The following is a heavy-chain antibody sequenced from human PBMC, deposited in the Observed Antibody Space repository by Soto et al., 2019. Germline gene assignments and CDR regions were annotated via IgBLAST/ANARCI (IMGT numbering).Heavy chain of an antibody. CDR1: GYVFSSYR. Sequence: PGGSLRLSCAGPGYVFSSYRMNWVRQAPGKGLEWVSSISSAGSFTYYTDSVKGRFTISRDNAKNSLFLQMNSLRAEDTAVYYCARDANVEVTGDWFDPWGQGTLVTVSS. D-gene: IGHD2-2*01. V-gene: IGHV3-21*01. J-gene: IGHJ5*02. CDR2: ISSAGSFT. CDR3: ARDANVEVTGDWFDP.